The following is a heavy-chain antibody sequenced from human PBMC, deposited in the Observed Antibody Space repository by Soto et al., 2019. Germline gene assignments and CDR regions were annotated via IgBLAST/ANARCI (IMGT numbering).Heavy chain of an antibody. J-gene: IGHJ4*02. D-gene: IGHD2-15*01. Sequence: QVQLVQSGAEVKKPGASVKVSCKASGYTFTNYAMHWVRQAPGQSLEWMGWINAGNGNTKYSQKFQGRVTITRDTSASTADMELSSLRSEDTAVYYCARGPGGPDGPGDYWGQGTLVTVSS. V-gene: IGHV1-3*01. CDR3: ARGPGGPDGPGDY. CDR1: GYTFTNYA. CDR2: INAGNGNT.